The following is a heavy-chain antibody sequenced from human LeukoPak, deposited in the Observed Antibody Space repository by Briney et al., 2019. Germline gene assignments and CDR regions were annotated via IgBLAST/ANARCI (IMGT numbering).Heavy chain of an antibody. V-gene: IGHV4-34*01. CDR2: INHSGST. D-gene: IGHD6-6*01. J-gene: IGHJ4*02. Sequence: MTSETLSLTCTVSGGSISSYYWSWIRQPPGKGLEWIGEINHSGSTNYNPSLKSRVTISVDTSKNQFSLKLSSVTAADTAVYYCARPYSSSSRRSPFDYWGQGTLVTVSS. CDR1: GGSISSYY. CDR3: ARPYSSSSRRSPFDY.